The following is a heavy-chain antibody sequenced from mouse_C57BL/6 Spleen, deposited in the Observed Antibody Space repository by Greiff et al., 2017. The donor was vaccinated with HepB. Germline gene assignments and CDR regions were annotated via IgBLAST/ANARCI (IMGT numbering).Heavy chain of an antibody. CDR3: AREEENAMDY. CDR1: GYTFTSYW. V-gene: IGHV1-61*01. Sequence: QVQLQQPGAELVRPGSSVKLSCKASGYTFTSYWMDWVKQRPGQGLEWIGNIYPSDSETHYNQKFKDKATLTVDKSSSTAYMQLSSLTSEDSAVYYCAREEENAMDYWGQGTSVTVSS. J-gene: IGHJ4*01. CDR2: IYPSDSET.